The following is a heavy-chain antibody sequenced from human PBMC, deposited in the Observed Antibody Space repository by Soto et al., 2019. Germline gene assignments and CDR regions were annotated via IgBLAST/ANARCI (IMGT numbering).Heavy chain of an antibody. V-gene: IGHV3-33*01. CDR3: ARDRAGGNDLFQH. CDR1: GFTFSSYG. J-gene: IGHJ1*01. CDR2: IWYDGSNK. D-gene: IGHD2-15*01. Sequence: QVQLVESGGGVVQPGRSLRLSCAASGFTFSSYGMHWVRQAPGKGLEWVAVIWYDGSNKYYADSVKGRFTISRDNSKNTLYLQMNSLRAEDTAVYYCARDRAGGNDLFQHWGQGTLVTVSS.